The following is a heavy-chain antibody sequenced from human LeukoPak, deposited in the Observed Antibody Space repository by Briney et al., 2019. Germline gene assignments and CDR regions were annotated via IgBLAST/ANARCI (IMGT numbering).Heavy chain of an antibody. D-gene: IGHD6-19*01. CDR2: INPNSGGT. Sequence: ASVKVSCEASGYTFTGYYMYWVRQAPGQGLEWMGRINPNSGGTNYAQKFQGRVTMTRDTSISTAYMELSRLRSDDTAVYYCARDSRIAVAEDGMDVWGQGTTVTVSS. CDR3: ARDSRIAVAEDGMDV. CDR1: GYTFTGYY. J-gene: IGHJ6*02. V-gene: IGHV1-2*06.